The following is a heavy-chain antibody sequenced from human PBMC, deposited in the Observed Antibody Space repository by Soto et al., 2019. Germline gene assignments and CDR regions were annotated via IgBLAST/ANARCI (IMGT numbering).Heavy chain of an antibody. D-gene: IGHD1-1*01. CDR2: ISAYNGNT. Sequence: ASVKVSCKASGYTFTSYGISWVRQAPGQGLEWMGWISAYNGNTNYAQKLQGRVNMNTDTSTSTVYLDLTSLTSEDTAIYYCARDQSWHDLVWWFDPWGQG. CDR1: GYTFTSYG. V-gene: IGHV1-18*01. CDR3: ARDQSWHDLVWWFDP. J-gene: IGHJ5*02.